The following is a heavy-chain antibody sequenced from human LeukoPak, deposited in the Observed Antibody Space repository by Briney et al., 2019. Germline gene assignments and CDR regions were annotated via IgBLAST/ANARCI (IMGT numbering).Heavy chain of an antibody. CDR3: AGGGGSSWYLDY. V-gene: IGHV4-34*01. Sequence: SETLSLTCAVYGGSFSGYYWSWIRQPPGKGLEWIGEINHSGSTNYNPSLKSRVTISVDTSKNQFSLKLSSVTAADTAVYYCAGGGGSSWYLDYWGQGTLVTVSS. J-gene: IGHJ4*02. D-gene: IGHD6-13*01. CDR2: INHSGST. CDR1: GGSFSGYY.